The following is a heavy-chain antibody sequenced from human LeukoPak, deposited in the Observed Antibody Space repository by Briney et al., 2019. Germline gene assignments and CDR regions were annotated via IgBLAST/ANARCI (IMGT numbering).Heavy chain of an antibody. V-gene: IGHV3-49*04. CDR3: TRARPFRSGMDV. D-gene: IGHD1-14*01. Sequence: PGGSLRLSCTSSGFTFGDYAMGWVRQAPGKGLEWVGFIRNKAYGGTTEYAASVQGRFTISRDDSKSIAYLQMNSLKTEDTAVYYCTRARPFRSGMDVWGQGTTVTVSS. CDR1: GFTFGDYA. J-gene: IGHJ6*02. CDR2: IRNKAYGGTT.